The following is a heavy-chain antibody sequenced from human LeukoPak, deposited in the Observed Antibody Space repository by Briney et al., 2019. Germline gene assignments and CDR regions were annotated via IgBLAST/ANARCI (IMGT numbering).Heavy chain of an antibody. J-gene: IGHJ4*02. V-gene: IGHV3-64D*06. CDR3: ASTYSYDSSGYYPFDY. Sequence: PGGSLRLSCSASGFTFSRYAMHWVRQPPGKGLEYVSAITNNGRSTYYADSVEGRFTISRDNSKNTLYLQMSSLRAEDTAVYYCASTYSYDSSGYYPFDYWGQGTLVTVPS. CDR2: ITNNGRST. D-gene: IGHD3-22*01. CDR1: GFTFSRYA.